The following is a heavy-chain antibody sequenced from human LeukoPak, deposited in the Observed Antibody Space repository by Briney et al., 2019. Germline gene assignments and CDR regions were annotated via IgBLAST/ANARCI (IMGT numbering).Heavy chain of an antibody. Sequence: PGGSRRLSCAASVHLFNLYGMSWASQVPGKGLEWVSGISGYGANTYYADSVKGRFTISRDNSKNTVFLQMNSLTFEDTAVYHCAKDRGPCCLIDNNWFDPWGQGTLVIVSS. CDR2: ISGYGANT. CDR3: AKDRGPCCLIDNNWFDP. CDR1: VHLFNLYG. J-gene: IGHJ5*02. D-gene: IGHD3-10*02. V-gene: IGHV3-23*01.